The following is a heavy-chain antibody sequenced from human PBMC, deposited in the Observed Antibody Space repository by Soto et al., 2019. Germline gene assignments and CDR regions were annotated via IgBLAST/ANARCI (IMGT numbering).Heavy chain of an antibody. D-gene: IGHD2-8*01. CDR3: ARLPCTNGVCYTFDY. CDR1: GYSFTSYW. J-gene: IGHJ4*02. V-gene: IGHV5-51*01. Sequence: PGESLKISCKGSGYSFTSYWIGWVRQMPGKGLEWMGIIYPGDSDTRYSPSFQGQVTISADKSISTAYLQWSSLKASDTAMYYCARLPCTNGVCYTFDYRGQGTLVTVSS. CDR2: IYPGDSDT.